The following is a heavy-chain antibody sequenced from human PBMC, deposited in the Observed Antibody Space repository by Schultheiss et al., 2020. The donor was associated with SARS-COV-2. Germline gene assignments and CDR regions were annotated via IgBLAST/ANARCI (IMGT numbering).Heavy chain of an antibody. J-gene: IGHJ5*02. V-gene: IGHV4-61*01. CDR1: GGSVRSGSYY. D-gene: IGHD3-22*01. CDR3: ARDGGSGYPNWFDP. CDR2: IYYSGST. Sequence: SETLSLTCTVSGGSVRSGSYYWSWIRQPPGKGLEWIGYIYYSGSTNYNPSLKSRVTISVDTSKNQFSLKLSSVTAADTAVYYCARDGGSGYPNWFDPWGQGTLVTVSS.